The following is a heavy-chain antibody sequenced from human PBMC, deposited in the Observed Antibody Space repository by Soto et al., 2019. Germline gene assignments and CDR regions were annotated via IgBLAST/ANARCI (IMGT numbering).Heavy chain of an antibody. CDR3: ARDFKRAAGTLL. CDR1: GGSISSGDYY. V-gene: IGHV4-30-4*01. CDR2: IYYSGST. J-gene: IGHJ4*02. Sequence: SETLSLTCTVSGGSISSGDYYWSWIRQPPGKGLEWIGYIYYSGSTYYNPSLKSRVTISVDTSKNQFSLKLSSVTAADTAVYYCARDFKRAAGTLLWGQGTLVTVSS. D-gene: IGHD6-13*01.